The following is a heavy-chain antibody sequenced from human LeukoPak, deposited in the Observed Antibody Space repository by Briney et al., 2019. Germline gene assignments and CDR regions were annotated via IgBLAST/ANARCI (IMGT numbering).Heavy chain of an antibody. D-gene: IGHD1-26*01. J-gene: IGHJ3*02. V-gene: IGHV3-30-3*01. CDR3: ARGGRWVVGTQDAFGI. Sequence: GSLRLSCAASGFTFSSYAMHWVRKAPGRGLEWVAVISYDGSNKYYADSVKGGFTISRDNSKNTLYLQMNSLRADDTAVYYCARGGRWVVGTQDAFGIWGQGTMVTVSS. CDR2: ISYDGSNK. CDR1: GFTFSSYA.